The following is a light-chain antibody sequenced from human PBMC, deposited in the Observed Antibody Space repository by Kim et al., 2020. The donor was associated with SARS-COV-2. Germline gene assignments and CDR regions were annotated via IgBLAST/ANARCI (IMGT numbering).Light chain of an antibody. CDR1: TGAVTSGCD. Sequence: PGGTVTLTCASSTGAVTSGCDPNWLQQKPGQAPRTLIYRTTNKHSWTPARFSGSLLGDKAALTISGVQPEDEAEYYCLLLYTSTWVFGGGTQLTVL. J-gene: IGLJ3*02. CDR2: RTT. CDR3: LLLYTSTWV. V-gene: IGLV7-43*01.